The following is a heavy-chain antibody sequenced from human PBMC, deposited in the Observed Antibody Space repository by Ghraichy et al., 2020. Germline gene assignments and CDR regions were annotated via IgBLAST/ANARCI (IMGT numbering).Heavy chain of an antibody. CDR2: INRSGDLV. J-gene: IGHJ3*01. CDR3: ARDLVVPDFGLVSYAFDV. V-gene: IGHV3-48*02. CDR1: GFVFSRYK. D-gene: IGHD2-21*01. Sequence: ESLNISCATSGFVFSRYKMNWVRQAPGKGPEWVSYINRSGDLVAYADSVKGRFTISRDNARNSLYLQMNSLRDEDTAVYYCARDLVVPDFGLVSYAFDVWGLGTMVTVSS.